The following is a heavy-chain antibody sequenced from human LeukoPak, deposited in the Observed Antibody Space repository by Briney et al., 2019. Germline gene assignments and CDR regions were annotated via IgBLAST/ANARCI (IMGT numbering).Heavy chain of an antibody. J-gene: IGHJ4*02. CDR3: AREMDYFDY. D-gene: IGHD5-24*01. CDR2: IYYSGST. V-gene: IGHV4-59*12. Sequence: SETLSLTCTVSGGSISSYYWSWIRQPPGKGLEWIGYIYYSGSTNYNPSLKSRVTISVDRSKNQFSLKLSSVTAADTAVYYCAREMDYFDYWGQGTPVTVSS. CDR1: GGSISSYY.